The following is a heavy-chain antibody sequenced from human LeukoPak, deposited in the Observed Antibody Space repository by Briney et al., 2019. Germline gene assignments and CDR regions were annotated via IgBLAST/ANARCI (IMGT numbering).Heavy chain of an antibody. J-gene: IGHJ4*02. CDR1: GYTFTSYA. CDR2: INAGNGNT. CDR3: ARGEYFDWLVEPSSDY. V-gene: IGHV1-3*01. Sequence: ASVTVSCKASGYTFTSYAMHWVRQAPGQRLEWMGWINAGNGNTKYSQMFQGRVTITSATSATTAYMGLSSLRSEATAVYYCARGEYFDWLVEPSSDYWGQGTLVTVSS. D-gene: IGHD3-9*01.